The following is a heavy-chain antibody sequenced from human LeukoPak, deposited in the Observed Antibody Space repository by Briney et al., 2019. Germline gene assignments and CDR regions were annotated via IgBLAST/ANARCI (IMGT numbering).Heavy chain of an antibody. CDR1: GYTFTVYY. CDR2: INPNSGGT. D-gene: IGHD2-15*01. CDR3: ARATSTAATDGRTSY. J-gene: IGHJ4*02. V-gene: IGHV1-2*02. Sequence: ASVKVSCKASGYTFTVYYMHWVRQAPGQGLEWMGWINPNSGGTNYAQKFQGRVTMTRDTSISTAYMALSRLRSDDPAVYYCARATSTAATDGRTSYWRQGSLVTVSS.